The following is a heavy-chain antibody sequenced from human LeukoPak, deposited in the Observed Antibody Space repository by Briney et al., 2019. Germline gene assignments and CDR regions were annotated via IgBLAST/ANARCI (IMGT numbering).Heavy chain of an antibody. Sequence: GGSLRLSCVASGFSFSSYVMSWVRQAPGKGLEWVSAVSGRGEGTYYADSVKGRFTISRDNSKNTLYFQMNNLRVEDTAVYFCAKDTPRMVMGGYWGQGTLVTVSS. J-gene: IGHJ4*02. D-gene: IGHD2-8*01. CDR2: VSGRGEGT. CDR3: AKDTPRMVMGGY. CDR1: GFSFSSYV. V-gene: IGHV3-23*01.